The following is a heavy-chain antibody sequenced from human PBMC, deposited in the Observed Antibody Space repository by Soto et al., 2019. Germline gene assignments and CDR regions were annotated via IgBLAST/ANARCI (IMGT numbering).Heavy chain of an antibody. J-gene: IGHJ3*01. D-gene: IGHD3-10*01. CDR1: GFTFSSYA. Sequence: GGSLRLSCAASGFTFSSYAMSWVRQAPGKGLEWVSAISGSGGSTYYADSVKGRFTISRDNSKNTLYLQMNSLRAEDTAVYYCAKDLKYYHGSGPPIHVWGQGTMVTVSS. CDR3: AKDLKYYHGSGPPIHV. V-gene: IGHV3-23*01. CDR2: ISGSGGST.